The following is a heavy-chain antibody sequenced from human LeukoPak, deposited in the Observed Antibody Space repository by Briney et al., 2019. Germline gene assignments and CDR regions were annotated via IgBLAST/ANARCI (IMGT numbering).Heavy chain of an antibody. J-gene: IGHJ4*02. V-gene: IGHV4-4*02. CDR2: VNLQGST. CDR3: AREGGPYRPLDY. Sequence: PSGTLSLTCGVSGGSSSNTNWWTWFRQPPGKGLEWIGEVNLQGSTNYNPSLKSRVAISVDKSENHISLKLTSVTAADTAVYYCAREGGPYRPLDYSCQGTLVTVAS. CDR1: GGSSSNTNW.